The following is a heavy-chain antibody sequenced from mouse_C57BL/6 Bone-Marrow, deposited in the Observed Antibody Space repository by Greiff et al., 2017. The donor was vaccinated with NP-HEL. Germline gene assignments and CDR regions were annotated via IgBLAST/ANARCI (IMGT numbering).Heavy chain of an antibody. Sequence: VQLQQPGAELVKPGASVKLSCKASGYTFTSYWMHWVKQRPGRGLEWIGRIDPNSGGTKYNEKFKSQATLTVDKPTSTAYVQLSSLTSEDSAVYYCAREGDDYNPSYCAMDYWGQGTSVTVSS. V-gene: IGHV1-72*01. CDR1: GYTFTSYW. J-gene: IGHJ4*01. CDR3: AREGDDYNPSYCAMDY. CDR2: IDPNSGGT. D-gene: IGHD2-4*01.